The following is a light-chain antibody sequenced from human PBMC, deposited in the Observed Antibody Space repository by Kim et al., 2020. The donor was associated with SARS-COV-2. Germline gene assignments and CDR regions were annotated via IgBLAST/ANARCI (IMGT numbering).Light chain of an antibody. V-gene: IGKV3-20*01. CDR1: QTISSRY. CDR2: GAV. Sequence: EIVLTQSPDTLSLSPGERATLSCRASQTISSRYLAWFQQKLGQTPRLLIYGAVKRATGIPDRFSGSGSGTDFTLTISRLEPEDFAVYYCQQYGSPWTFGQGTKVDIK. CDR3: QQYGSPWT. J-gene: IGKJ1*01.